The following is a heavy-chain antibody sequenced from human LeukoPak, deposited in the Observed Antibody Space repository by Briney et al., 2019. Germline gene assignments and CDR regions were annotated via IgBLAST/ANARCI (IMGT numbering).Heavy chain of an antibody. D-gene: IGHD6-19*01. CDR3: ARRAVAGTAVGDY. CDR1: GDTFSSYA. J-gene: IGHJ4*02. CDR2: IIPIFGTA. Sequence: GASVKVSCKASGDTFSSYAISCVRHAPGQGRECMGGIIPIFGTASYAQKFEGRVTITADEPTSTAYMELSSLRSEDTAVYYCARRAVAGTAVGDYWGQGTLVTVSS. V-gene: IGHV1-69*01.